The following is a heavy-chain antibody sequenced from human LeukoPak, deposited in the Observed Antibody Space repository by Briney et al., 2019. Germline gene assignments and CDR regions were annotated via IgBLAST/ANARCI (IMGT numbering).Heavy chain of an antibody. J-gene: IGHJ4*02. CDR1: GGTFSSYA. D-gene: IGHD4-17*01. CDR3: ASPNYGDDPSFDY. CDR2: IIPILGIA. V-gene: IGHV1-69*04. Sequence: SVKVSCKASGGTFSSYAISWVRQAPGQGLEWMGRIIPILGIANYAQKFQGRVTVTADKSTSTAYMELSSLRSEDTAVYYCASPNYGDDPSFDYWGQGTLVTVSS.